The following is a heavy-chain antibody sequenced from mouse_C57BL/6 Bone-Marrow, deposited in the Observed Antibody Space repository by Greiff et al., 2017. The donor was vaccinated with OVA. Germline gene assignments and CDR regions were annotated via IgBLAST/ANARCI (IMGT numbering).Heavy chain of an antibody. CDR2: IDPSDSYT. D-gene: IGHD2-3*01. V-gene: IGHV1-69*01. Sequence: QVQLQQPGAELVMPGASVKLSCKASGYTFTSYWMHWVKQRPGQGLEWIGEIDPSDSYTNYNQKFKGKSTLTVDKSSSTAYMQLSSLTSEDSAVYYCARGGLLGGYFDVWGTGTTVTVSS. CDR1: GYTFTSYW. CDR3: ARGGLLGGYFDV. J-gene: IGHJ1*03.